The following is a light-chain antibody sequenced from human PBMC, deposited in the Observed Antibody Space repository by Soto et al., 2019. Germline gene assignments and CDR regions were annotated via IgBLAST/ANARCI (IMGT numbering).Light chain of an antibody. V-gene: IGLV2-23*02. CDR1: SSDIGRYNL. CDR3: SLYASTNTFM. Sequence: QSVLTQPASVSGSPGQSVTISCTGTSSDIGRYNLVSWYQQHPGKPPKLMIYEATKRPSGVSNRFSGPKSGNTASLTISGLQAEDEADYYCSLYASTNTFMFGGGTKLTVL. J-gene: IGLJ3*02. CDR2: EAT.